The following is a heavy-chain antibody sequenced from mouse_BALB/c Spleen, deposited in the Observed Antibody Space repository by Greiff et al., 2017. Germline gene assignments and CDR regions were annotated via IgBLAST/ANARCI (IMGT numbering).Heavy chain of an antibody. D-gene: IGHD2-1*01. CDR2: INSNGGST. CDR1: GFTFSSYG. V-gene: IGHV5-6-3*01. Sequence: EVKLVESGGGLVQPGGSLKLSCAASGFTFSSYGMSWVRQTPDKRLELVATINSNGGSTYYPDSVKGRFTISRDNAKNTLYLQMSSLKSEDTAMYYCARVYYGNYGFGAMDYWGQGTSVTVSS. CDR3: ARVYYGNYGFGAMDY. J-gene: IGHJ4*01.